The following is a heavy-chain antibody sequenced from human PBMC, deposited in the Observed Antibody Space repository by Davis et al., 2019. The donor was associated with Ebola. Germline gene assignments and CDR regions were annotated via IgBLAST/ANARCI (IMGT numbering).Heavy chain of an antibody. CDR2: INHSGST. D-gene: IGHD3-9*01. Sequence: SETLSLTCAVYGGSFSGYYWSWIRQPPGKGLEWIGEINHSGSTNYNPSLKSRVTISVDTSKNQFSLKLSSVTAADTAVYYCARGGWEVRYFDWSPNYYYYGIDVWGKGTTVTVSS. V-gene: IGHV4-34*01. J-gene: IGHJ6*04. CDR3: ARGGWEVRYFDWSPNYYYYGIDV. CDR1: GGSFSGYY.